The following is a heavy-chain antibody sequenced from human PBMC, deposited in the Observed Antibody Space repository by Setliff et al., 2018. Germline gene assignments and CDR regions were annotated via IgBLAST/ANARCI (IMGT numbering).Heavy chain of an antibody. V-gene: IGHV4-34*01. D-gene: IGHD3-10*01. CDR2: SNHSGNT. CDR1: GESFSNNY. CDR3: ARHLLVQGTYHFDY. Sequence: SETLSLTCRVYGESFSNNYWSWIRQPPGKGLEWIGESNHSGNTTNHPSLKSRLTMSVDTSKNQFSLKLTSVTAADTAVYFCARHLLVQGTYHFDYWGQGSRSPSPQ. J-gene: IGHJ4*02.